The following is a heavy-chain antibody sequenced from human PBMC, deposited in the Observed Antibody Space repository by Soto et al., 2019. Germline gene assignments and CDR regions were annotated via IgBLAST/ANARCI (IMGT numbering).Heavy chain of an antibody. Sequence: QVQLVQSGAEVKEPGSSVKVSCKASGGTFADFIMNWVRQTPGQGLEWMGGIVPMFGTPTYAEKFKGRVTISATGSTSTAYMELTSLRSEDTAVYYCARNVTYSRSLSQYSVMDVWGQGTTGTVSS. CDR1: GGTFADFI. J-gene: IGHJ6*02. CDR3: ARNVTYSRSLSQYSVMDV. CDR2: IVPMFGTP. D-gene: IGHD6-13*01. V-gene: IGHV1-69*01.